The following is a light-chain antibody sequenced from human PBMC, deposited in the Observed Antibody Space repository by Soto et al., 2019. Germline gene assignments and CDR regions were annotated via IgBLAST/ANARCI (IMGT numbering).Light chain of an antibody. CDR3: QQRSNWPIT. CDR2: EGS. CDR1: QSVGSDY. V-gene: IGKV3D-20*02. J-gene: IGKJ5*01. Sequence: EVVLTQSPGTLSLSPGERATLSCRASQSVGSDYVAWYQHKPGQAPRLLIFEGSRRTTGVPDRFSGGGSGTDFTLTISRLEPEDFAVYYCQQRSNWPITFGQGTRLEIK.